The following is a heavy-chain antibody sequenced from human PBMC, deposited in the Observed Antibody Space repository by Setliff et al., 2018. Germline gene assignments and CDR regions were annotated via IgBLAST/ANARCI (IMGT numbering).Heavy chain of an antibody. D-gene: IGHD1-1*01. CDR2: IYYSGDT. Sequence: PSETLSLTCTVSGGSMITNDYFWGWIRQPPGTGLEWIGSIYYSGDTYYNPSLKSRATVSVDTSKNQFSLKLRSVTAADTAVYYCARTGTYRYFDYWGQGTVVTVSS. J-gene: IGHJ4*02. CDR3: ARTGTYRYFDY. CDR1: GGSMITNDYF. V-gene: IGHV4-39*01.